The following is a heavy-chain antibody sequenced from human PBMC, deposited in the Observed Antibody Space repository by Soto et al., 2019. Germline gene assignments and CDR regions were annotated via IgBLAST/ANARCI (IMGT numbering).Heavy chain of an antibody. CDR3: AREVRSSTYYDILTGDYPSWFDP. CDR1: GYTFTGYY. Sequence: ASVKVSCKASGYTFTGYYMHWVRQAPGQGLEWIGWINPNSGGTNYAQKFQGWVTMTRDTSISTAYMELSRLRSDDTVLYYCAREVRSSTYYDILTGDYPSWFDPWGQGTLVTVSS. V-gene: IGHV1-2*04. CDR2: INPNSGGT. J-gene: IGHJ5*02. D-gene: IGHD3-9*01.